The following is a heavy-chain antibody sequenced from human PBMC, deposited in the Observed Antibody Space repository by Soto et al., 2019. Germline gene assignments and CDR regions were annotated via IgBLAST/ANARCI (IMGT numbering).Heavy chain of an antibody. V-gene: IGHV4-4*02. CDR3: ARGFTFGGVIVSIDH. D-gene: IGHD3-16*02. J-gene: IGHJ4*02. Sequence: PSETLSLTCAVSGVSISSGNWWTWVRQTPQRGLEYIGEIFHDGTANYYPSFERRVAISVDTSKNQFSLKLSSVTAADTAVYYCARGFTFGGVIVSIDHWGQGTLVTVSS. CDR2: IFHDGTA. CDR1: GVSISSGNW.